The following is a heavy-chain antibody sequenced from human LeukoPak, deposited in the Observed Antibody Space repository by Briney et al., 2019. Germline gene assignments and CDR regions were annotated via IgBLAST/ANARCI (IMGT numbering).Heavy chain of an antibody. Sequence: SQTLSLTCAVSGGSISSGGYSWNWIRQPPGKGLEWIGNIYHSGSTYYNPSLKSRVTISVDRSKNEFSLKLSSVTAADTAVYYCARGGYYYDSSGPTSPFDYWGQGTLVTVSS. V-gene: IGHV4-30-2*01. CDR2: IYHSGST. CDR1: GGSISSGGYS. J-gene: IGHJ4*02. CDR3: ARGGYYYDSSGPTSPFDY. D-gene: IGHD3-22*01.